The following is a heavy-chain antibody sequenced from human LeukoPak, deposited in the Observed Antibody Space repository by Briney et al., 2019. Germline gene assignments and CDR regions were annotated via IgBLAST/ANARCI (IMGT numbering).Heavy chain of an antibody. CDR3: AKGVLMVYASFDY. Sequence: GGSLRLSCAASGFTFSNYAMSWVRQAPGKGLEWVSAISGSGGSTYYADSVKGRFTISRDNSKNTLYLQMNSLRAEDTAVYYCAKGVLMVYASFDYWGQGTLVTVSS. CDR1: GFTFSNYA. CDR2: ISGSGGST. J-gene: IGHJ4*02. V-gene: IGHV3-23*01. D-gene: IGHD2-8*01.